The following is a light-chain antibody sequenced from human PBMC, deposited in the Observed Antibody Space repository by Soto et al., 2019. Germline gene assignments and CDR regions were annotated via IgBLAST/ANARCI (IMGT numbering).Light chain of an antibody. CDR3: QQYSPQST. J-gene: IGKJ1*01. Sequence: DIKMSQSPSTLSATVGDSVTITCRASQNMSNWLAWYQQKPGKAPNPLIYDASSLKSGVPARFSGSGSGTEFTRTICIREADEFAMYYEQQYSPQSTFGQGTMVDIK. CDR2: DAS. V-gene: IGKV1-5*01. CDR1: QNMSNW.